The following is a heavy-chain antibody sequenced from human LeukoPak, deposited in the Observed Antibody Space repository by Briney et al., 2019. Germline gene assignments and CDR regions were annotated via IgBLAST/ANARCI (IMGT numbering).Heavy chain of an antibody. CDR1: GGSISSSAYY. V-gene: IGHV4-39*01. Sequence: SETLSLTCTVSGGSISSSAYYWGWIRQPPGKGLEWIGSISYSGSTYHNPSLKSRVTISVDTSKNRFSLKLIPVTTADTVLYYCATYSGTFYLQFDYWGQGTLVTVSS. J-gene: IGHJ4*02. CDR3: ATYSGTFYLQFDY. D-gene: IGHD1-26*01. CDR2: ISYSGST.